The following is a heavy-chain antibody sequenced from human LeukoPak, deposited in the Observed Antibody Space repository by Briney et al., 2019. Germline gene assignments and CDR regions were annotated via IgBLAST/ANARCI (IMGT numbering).Heavy chain of an antibody. V-gene: IGHV3-23*01. Sequence: GGSLSLSCAASGFTFSRYAMNWVRQAPGKGLEWVSGISGSGGSTYYADSVKGRFTISRDNSKNTLYLQMNSLRAEDTAVYYCAKKAYSDFMWYFDYWGQGTLVTVSS. D-gene: IGHD4-11*01. J-gene: IGHJ4*02. CDR3: AKKAYSDFMWYFDY. CDR2: ISGSGGST. CDR1: GFTFSRYA.